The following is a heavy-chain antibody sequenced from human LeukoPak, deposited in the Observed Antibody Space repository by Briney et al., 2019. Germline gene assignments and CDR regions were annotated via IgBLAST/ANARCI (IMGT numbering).Heavy chain of an antibody. V-gene: IGHV1-18*01. CDR3: ARDSLSLYGDSFFDY. CDR1: GYTFTSYG. CDR2: ISAYNGNT. J-gene: IGHJ4*02. D-gene: IGHD2/OR15-2a*01. Sequence: ASVKVSCKASGYTFTSYGISWVRQAPGQGLEWRGWISAYNGNTNYAQKLQGRVTMTTDTSTSTAYMELRSLRSDDTAVYYCARDSLSLYGDSFFDYWGQGTLVTVSS.